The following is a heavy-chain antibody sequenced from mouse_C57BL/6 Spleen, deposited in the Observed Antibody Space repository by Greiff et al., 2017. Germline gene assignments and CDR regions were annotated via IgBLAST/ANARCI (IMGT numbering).Heavy chain of an antibody. J-gene: IGHJ4*01. D-gene: IGHD2-1*01. Sequence: VQLQQSGPELVKPGASVKISCKASGYAFSSSWLNWVKQRPGTGLEWIGRIYPGEGDTNYNGKFKGKATLTADKSSSTAYMQLSSLTSEDSAFYFCAREEGYGNPYYAMDYWGQGTSVTVSS. CDR1: GYAFSSSW. CDR3: AREEGYGNPYYAMDY. V-gene: IGHV1-82*01. CDR2: IYPGEGDT.